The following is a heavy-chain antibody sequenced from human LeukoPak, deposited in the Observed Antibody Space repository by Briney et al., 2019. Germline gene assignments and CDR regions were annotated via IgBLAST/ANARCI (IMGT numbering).Heavy chain of an antibody. J-gene: IGHJ4*02. D-gene: IGHD5-18*01. CDR2: ISSNDNTI. CDR3: ARAVDTAMAA. Sequence: GGSLRLSCAASGFTFSSYEMNWVRQAPGKGLEWVSYISSNDNTIYYAGSVKGRFTISRDNSKNTLYLQMNSLRAEDTAVYYCARAVDTAMAAWGQGTLVTVSS. CDR1: GFTFSSYE. V-gene: IGHV3-48*03.